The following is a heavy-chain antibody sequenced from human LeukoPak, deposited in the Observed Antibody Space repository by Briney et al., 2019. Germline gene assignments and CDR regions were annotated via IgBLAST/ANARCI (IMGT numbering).Heavy chain of an antibody. CDR1: GGSISSHY. Sequence: SETLSLTCTVSGGSISSHYWSWIRQPPGKGLEWIGYIYYSGSTNYNPSLKSRVTISVDTSKNQFSLKLSSVTAADTAVYYCARDLGTTGWHTFDYWGQGTLVTVSS. J-gene: IGHJ4*02. D-gene: IGHD6-19*01. CDR3: ARDLGTTGWHTFDY. V-gene: IGHV4-59*11. CDR2: IYYSGST.